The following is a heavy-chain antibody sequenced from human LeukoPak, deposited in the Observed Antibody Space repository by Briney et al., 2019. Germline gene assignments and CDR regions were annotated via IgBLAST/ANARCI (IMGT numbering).Heavy chain of an antibody. J-gene: IGHJ6*03. V-gene: IGHV4-61*01. CDR3: ARDWDYMDV. CDR2: IYYSGST. CDR1: GGSISSSSYY. Sequence: SETLSLTCTVSGGSISSSSYYWSWIRQPPGKGLEWIGYIYYSGSTNYNPSLKSRVTISVDTSKNQFSLKLSSVTAADTAVYYCARDWDYMDVWGKGTTVTISS. D-gene: IGHD3-16*01.